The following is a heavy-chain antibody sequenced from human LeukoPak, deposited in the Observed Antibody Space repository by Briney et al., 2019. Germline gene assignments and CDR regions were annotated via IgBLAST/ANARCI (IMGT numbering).Heavy chain of an antibody. CDR2: INPNSGGT. CDR1: GYTFTGYY. J-gene: IGHJ5*02. V-gene: IGHV1-2*02. CDR3: ASNNIVVVPAATHGGFDP. D-gene: IGHD2-2*01. Sequence: ASVKVSCKASGYTFTGYYMHWVRQAPGQGLEWMGWINPNSGGTNYAQKFQGRVTMTRDTSISTAYMELSRLRSDDTAVYYCASNNIVVVPAATHGGFDPWGQGTLVTVSS.